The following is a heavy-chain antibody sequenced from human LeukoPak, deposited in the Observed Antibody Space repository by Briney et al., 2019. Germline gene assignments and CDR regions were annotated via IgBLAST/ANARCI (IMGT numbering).Heavy chain of an antibody. CDR2: ISSSGSDI. CDR3: XXXLAYYYDSSAYFLDY. J-gene: IGHJ4*02. D-gene: IGHD3-22*01. CDR1: GFTFSNYE. Sequence: PGGSLRLSCAASGFTFSNYEMHWVRQAPGKGLEWVSYISSSGSDIYYADSVKGRFTISRDNAKNSLYLQMNSLRAEDTAVYYXXXXLAYYYDSSAYFLDYWGQGTLVTVSS. V-gene: IGHV3-48*03.